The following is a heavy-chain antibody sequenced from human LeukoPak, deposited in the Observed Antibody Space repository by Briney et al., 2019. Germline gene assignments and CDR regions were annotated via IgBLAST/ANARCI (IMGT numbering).Heavy chain of an antibody. V-gene: IGHV4-39*01. D-gene: IGHD2-2*01. CDR2: IYYSGST. CDR3: ARRVIRYCSSTSCSTHYYYYYMDV. Sequence: SETLSLTCTVSGGSISSSSYYWGWIRQPPGEGPEWIGSIYYSGSTYYNPSLKSRVTISVDTSKNQFSLKLSSVTAADTAVYYCARRVIRYCSSTSCSTHYYYYYMDVWGKGTTVTVSS. CDR1: GGSISSSSYY. J-gene: IGHJ6*03.